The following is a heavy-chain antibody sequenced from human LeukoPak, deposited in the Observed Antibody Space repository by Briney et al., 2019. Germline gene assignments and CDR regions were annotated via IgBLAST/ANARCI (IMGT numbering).Heavy chain of an antibody. V-gene: IGHV4-59*01. CDR3: ARSAPWLYYFDY. J-gene: IGHJ4*02. CDR2: IYYSGST. CDR1: GGSISSYY. Sequence: SETLSLTCTVSGGSISSYYWSWIRQPPGKGLVWIGYIYYSGSTNYNPSLKSRVTISVDTSKNQFSLKLSSVTAADTAVYYCARSAPWLYYFDYWGQGTLVTVSS. D-gene: IGHD5-12*01.